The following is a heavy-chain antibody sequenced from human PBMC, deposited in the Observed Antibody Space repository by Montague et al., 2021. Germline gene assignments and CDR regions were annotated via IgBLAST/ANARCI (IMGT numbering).Heavy chain of an antibody. D-gene: IGHD6-13*01. Sequence: SETLSLTCSVSGDSITCYYWSWIRLPPGKGLEWIGYVYSGGSTSYNPSLKSRVIISVESAKNQLSLTLTSATAADTAVYYCARGHGYDSSWFYWGQGTL. V-gene: IGHV4-59*12. CDR1: GDSITCYY. J-gene: IGHJ4*02. CDR2: VYSGGST. CDR3: ARGHGYDSSWFY.